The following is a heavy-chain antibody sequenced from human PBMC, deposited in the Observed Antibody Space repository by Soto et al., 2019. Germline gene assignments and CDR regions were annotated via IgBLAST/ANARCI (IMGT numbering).Heavy chain of an antibody. D-gene: IGHD6-6*01. CDR3: ARGPTYSSSDYYYYYYMDV. CDR1: GYTFTSYD. J-gene: IGHJ6*03. Sequence: ASVKVSCKASGYTFTSYDINWVRQATGQGLEWMGWMNPNSGNTGYAQKFQGRVTMTRNTSISTAYMELGSLRSEDTAVYYCARGPTYSSSDYYYYYYMDVWGKGTTVTVSS. CDR2: MNPNSGNT. V-gene: IGHV1-8*01.